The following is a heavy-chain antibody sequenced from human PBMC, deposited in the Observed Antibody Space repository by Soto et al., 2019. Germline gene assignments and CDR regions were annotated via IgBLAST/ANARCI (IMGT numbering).Heavy chain of an antibody. CDR3: ARVPQWLWAAFDI. V-gene: IGHV4-30-4*01. CDR1: GGSISSGDYY. Sequence: PSETLSLTCTVYGGSISSGDYYWSWIRQPPGKGLEWIGYIYYSGSTYYNPSLKSRVTISVDTSKNQFSLKLSSVTAADTAVYYCARVPQWLWAAFDIWGQGTMVTVSS. J-gene: IGHJ3*02. D-gene: IGHD3-22*01. CDR2: IYYSGST.